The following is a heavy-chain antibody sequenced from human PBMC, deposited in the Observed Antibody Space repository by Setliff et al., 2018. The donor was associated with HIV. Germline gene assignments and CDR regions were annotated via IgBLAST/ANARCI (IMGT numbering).Heavy chain of an antibody. CDR3: ARDGGMGVYHMDV. J-gene: IGHJ6*03. D-gene: IGHD2-8*02. CDR1: GFTFSDYD. V-gene: IGHV3-30*02. Sequence: GGSLRLSCAASGFTFSDYDIHWVRQAPGKGLEWVAFMRYDESEKYYVDSVKGRFTISRDNSKNTLYLQMNSLRAEDTAVYYCARDGGMGVYHMDVWGKGTTVTVSS. CDR2: MRYDESEK.